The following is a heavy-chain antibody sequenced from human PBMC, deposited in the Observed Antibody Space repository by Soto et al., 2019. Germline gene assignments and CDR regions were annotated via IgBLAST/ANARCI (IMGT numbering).Heavy chain of an antibody. D-gene: IGHD5-12*01. Sequence: EVQLLESGGGGVQPGGSLRLSCAASGFIFSDYAMTWVRQTPGKGLEWVSAIISSGSSTYFADSLKGRITISRDNSKNTLSLQMDSLRVEDTAIYYCAKGVEGYVVSSFDSWGQGALVTVSS. J-gene: IGHJ4*02. V-gene: IGHV3-23*01. CDR3: AKGVEGYVVSSFDS. CDR1: GFIFSDYA. CDR2: IISSGSST.